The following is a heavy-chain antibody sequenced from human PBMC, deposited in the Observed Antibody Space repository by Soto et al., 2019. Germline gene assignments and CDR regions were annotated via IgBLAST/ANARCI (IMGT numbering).Heavy chain of an antibody. J-gene: IGHJ4*02. V-gene: IGHV4-30-4*01. D-gene: IGHD3-10*01. CDR1: GGSISSGGYY. CDR2: IYYSGST. Sequence: PSGTLSLTCTVSGGSISSGGYYWSWIRQPPGKGLEWIGYIYYSGSTYYNPSLKSRVTISVDTSKNQFSLKLSSVTAADTAVYYCARVGGFGATTIDYWGQGTLVTVSS. CDR3: ARVGGFGATTIDY.